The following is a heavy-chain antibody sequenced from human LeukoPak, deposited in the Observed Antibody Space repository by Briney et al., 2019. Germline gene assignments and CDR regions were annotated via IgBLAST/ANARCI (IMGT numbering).Heavy chain of an antibody. Sequence: GSLRLSCAVSGFPFSSHDMSWVRQAPGKGLEWVSYIGLSSTTIYYADSVKGRFTISRDNAKNSVYLQMNSLRVEDTAIYYCARGYGSGIFYSWGQGALVTVSS. D-gene: IGHD3-10*01. V-gene: IGHV3-48*04. CDR2: IGLSSTTI. J-gene: IGHJ5*01. CDR1: GFPFSSHD. CDR3: ARGYGSGIFYS.